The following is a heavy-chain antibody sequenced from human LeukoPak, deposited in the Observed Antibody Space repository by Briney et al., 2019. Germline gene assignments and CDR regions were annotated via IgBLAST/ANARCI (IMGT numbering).Heavy chain of an antibody. CDR3: AMALDY. Sequence: GGSLRLSCVASGFTFSNYLMNWVRQAPGKGLEWVSGISHSGSSIYYADSVKGRFTISRDNSKNTLYLQMDRLRVEDTAVYYCAMALDYWGQGTLVAVSS. V-gene: IGHV3-23*01. J-gene: IGHJ4*02. CDR1: GFTFSNYL. CDR2: ISHSGSSI.